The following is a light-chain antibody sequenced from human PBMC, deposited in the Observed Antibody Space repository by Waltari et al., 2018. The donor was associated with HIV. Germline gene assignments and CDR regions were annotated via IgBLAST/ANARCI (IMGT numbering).Light chain of an antibody. V-gene: IGLV2-14*03. CDR1: GSDIGGYNY. CDR3: SSYTISSTVV. Sequence: QSALTQSASVSGSPGQALTISCTGTGSDIGGYNYVSWFQQQPGKAPKLLIYDVTDRPSGISDRFSGSKSGNTASLTISGLQAEDEADYYCSSYTISSTVVFGGGTKLTVL. CDR2: DVT. J-gene: IGLJ2*01.